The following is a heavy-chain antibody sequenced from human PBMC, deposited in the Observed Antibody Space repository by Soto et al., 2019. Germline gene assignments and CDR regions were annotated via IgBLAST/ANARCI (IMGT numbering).Heavy chain of an antibody. CDR3: ARGYYYGSGRPTPGGMDV. J-gene: IGHJ6*02. CDR1: GYTFTNYD. D-gene: IGHD3-10*01. CDR2: ISTYTGNT. Sequence: ASVKVSCKASGYTFTNYDINWVRQAPGQGLEWMGWISTYTGNTNYAQKLRGRVTMTTDTSTSTAYMELRSLRSDDTAVHYCARGYYYGSGRPTPGGMDVWGQGTTVTVSS. V-gene: IGHV1-18*01.